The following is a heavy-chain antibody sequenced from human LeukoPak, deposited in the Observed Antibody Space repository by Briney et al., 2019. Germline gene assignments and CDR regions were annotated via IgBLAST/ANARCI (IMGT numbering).Heavy chain of an antibody. Sequence: SETLSLTCAVSGASISSSNWWSWVRQPPEKGPEWIGEIYHSGNTNYNPPLKSRVTISLDKSKNQFSLKLNSVTAADTAVYYCARGYYIAVACRFDPWGQGTLVTVSS. J-gene: IGHJ5*02. V-gene: IGHV4-4*02. CDR1: GASISSSNW. D-gene: IGHD6-19*01. CDR3: ARGYYIAVACRFDP. CDR2: IYHSGNT.